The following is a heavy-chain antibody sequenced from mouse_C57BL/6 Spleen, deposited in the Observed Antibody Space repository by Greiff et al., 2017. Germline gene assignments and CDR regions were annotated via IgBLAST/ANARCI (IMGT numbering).Heavy chain of an antibody. CDR2: ISSGSSTI. J-gene: IGHJ2*01. V-gene: IGHV5-17*01. Sequence: EVQLQQSGGGLVKPGGSLKLSCAASGFTFSDYGMHWVRQAPEKGLEWVAYISSGSSTIYYADTVKGRFTISRDNAKNTLFLQMTSLRSEDTAMYYCAGWGPYYFDYWGQGTTLTVSS. CDR3: AGWGPYYFDY. D-gene: IGHD3-3*01. CDR1: GFTFSDYG.